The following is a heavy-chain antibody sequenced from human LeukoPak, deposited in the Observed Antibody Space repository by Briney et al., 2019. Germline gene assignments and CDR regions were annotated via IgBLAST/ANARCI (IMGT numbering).Heavy chain of an antibody. V-gene: IGHV4-59*08. J-gene: IGHJ4*02. CDR2: IYYSGST. Sequence: SETLSLTCSVSGGSMSSFYWGWIRQPPGKGLEWIGSIYYSGSTYYNPSLRSRVAISVDTSKNQFSLKLNSVTAADTAVYYCGRYISSGVDYWGQGTLVTVSS. CDR1: GGSMSSFY. D-gene: IGHD3-22*01. CDR3: GRYISSGVDY.